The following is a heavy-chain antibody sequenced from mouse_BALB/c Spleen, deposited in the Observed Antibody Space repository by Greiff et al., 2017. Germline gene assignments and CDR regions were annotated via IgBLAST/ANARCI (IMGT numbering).Heavy chain of an antibody. V-gene: IGHV14-3*02. J-gene: IGHJ4*01. D-gene: IGHD2-10*01. CDR1: GFNIKDTY. CDR3: ACSYYGNYGAMDD. CDR2: IDPANGNT. Sequence: VQLQQSGAELVKPGASVKLSCTASGFNIKDTYMHWVKQRPEQGLEWIGRIDPANGNTKYDPKFQGKATITADTSSNTAYLQLSSLTSEDTAVYYCACSYYGNYGAMDDWGQGTSVTVSS.